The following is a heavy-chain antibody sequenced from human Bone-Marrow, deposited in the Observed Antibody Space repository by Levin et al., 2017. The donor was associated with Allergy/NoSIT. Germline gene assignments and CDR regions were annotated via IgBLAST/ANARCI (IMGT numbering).Heavy chain of an antibody. D-gene: IGHD3-22*01. CDR1: GLIFSNYA. CDR2: IGGSGSNT. Sequence: PGESLKISCAASGLIFSNYAMNWVRQAPGKGLEWVSQIGGSGSNTHYADSVGGRFTFSRDNSNNTVYLQMNSLRADDTAVYYCAGYDTSGYHSPFDYWGQGTLVTVSS. CDR3: AGYDTSGYHSPFDY. V-gene: IGHV3-23*01. J-gene: IGHJ4*02.